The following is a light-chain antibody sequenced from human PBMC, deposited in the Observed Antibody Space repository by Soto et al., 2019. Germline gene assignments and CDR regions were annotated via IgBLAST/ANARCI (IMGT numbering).Light chain of an antibody. Sequence: EIVLTQSPGTLSLSPGERATLSCRASQSVSSNYLAWYQQKPGQAPRLLIYGVSSRATGIPDRFSGSGSGTDFTLTISRLEPEDFAVHYCQHYSYSRYFSFGPGTKVEIK. CDR3: QHYSYSRYFS. CDR1: QSVSSNY. V-gene: IGKV3-20*01. J-gene: IGKJ3*01. CDR2: GVS.